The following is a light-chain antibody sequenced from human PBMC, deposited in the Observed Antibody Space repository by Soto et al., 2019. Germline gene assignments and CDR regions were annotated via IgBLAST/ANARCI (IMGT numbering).Light chain of an antibody. CDR1: QSVSSSY. CDR3: QQYGTSFWT. CDR2: GAS. Sequence: EIVLTQSPGTLSLSPGERATLSCRTSQSVSSSYLAWYQQKPGQAPRPLIYGASTRATGSPDRFSGSGSGTDFTLTISRLEPEDFGVYYCQQYGTSFWTFGQGTKVEIK. V-gene: IGKV3-20*01. J-gene: IGKJ1*01.